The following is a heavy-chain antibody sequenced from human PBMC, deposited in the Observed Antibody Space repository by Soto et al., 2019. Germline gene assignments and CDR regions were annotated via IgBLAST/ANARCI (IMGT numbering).Heavy chain of an antibody. V-gene: IGHV4-38-2*01. J-gene: IGHJ4*02. CDR3: ARAVTAGVFDY. CDR1: GYSISSGYY. Sequence: SETLSLTCAVSGYSISSGYYWGWIRQPAGKGLEWIGSIYHSGSTYYNPSLKSRVTISVDTSKNQFSLKLSSVTAADTAVYYCARAVTAGVFDYWGQGTLVTVSS. CDR2: IYHSGST. D-gene: IGHD5-18*01.